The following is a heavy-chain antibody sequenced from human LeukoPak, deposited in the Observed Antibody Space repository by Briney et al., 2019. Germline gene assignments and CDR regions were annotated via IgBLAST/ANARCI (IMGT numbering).Heavy chain of an antibody. D-gene: IGHD2/OR15-2a*01. CDR3: NRLRGPQEYY. Sequence: DYAASVKDRFTISRDDSKSIAYLQMNSLKTEDTAVYYCNRLRGPQEYYWGQGTLVTVSS. J-gene: IGHJ4*02. V-gene: IGHV3-49*02.